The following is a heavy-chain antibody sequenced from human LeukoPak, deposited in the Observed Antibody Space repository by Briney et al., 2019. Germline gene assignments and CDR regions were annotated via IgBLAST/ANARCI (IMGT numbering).Heavy chain of an antibody. CDR3: ARFYSGPFDY. V-gene: IGHV4-39*07. CDR1: GGSISSSSYY. D-gene: IGHD5-12*01. J-gene: IGHJ4*02. Sequence: PSETLSLTCTVSGGSISSSSYYWGWIRQPPGKGLEWIGSIYYSGSTYYNPSLKSRVTISVDKSKNQFSLKLSSVTAADTAVYYCARFYSGPFDYWGQGTLVTVSS. CDR2: IYYSGST.